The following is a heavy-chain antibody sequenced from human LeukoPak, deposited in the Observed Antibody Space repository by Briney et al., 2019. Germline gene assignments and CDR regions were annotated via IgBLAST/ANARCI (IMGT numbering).Heavy chain of an antibody. CDR2: ISSSSSYI. CDR1: GCTFSSYI. V-gene: IGHV3-21*01. D-gene: IGHD3-10*01. J-gene: IGHJ4*02. Sequence: GGSLRLSGAASGCTFSSYIMDWVRQSPGKGLEWVSSISSSSSYIYYADSVKGRFTISRDNAKNSLYLQMNSLRAEDTAVYYCARDVRYGSGSYLDYWGQGTLVTVSS. CDR3: ARDVRYGSGSYLDY.